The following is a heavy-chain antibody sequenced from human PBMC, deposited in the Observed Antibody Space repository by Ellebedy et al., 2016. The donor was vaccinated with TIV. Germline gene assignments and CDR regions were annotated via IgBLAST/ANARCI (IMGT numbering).Heavy chain of an antibody. V-gene: IGHV3-21*01. J-gene: IGHJ4*02. CDR3: APHGTNFDF. D-gene: IGHD5-24*01. CDR1: GFTFSTYS. CDR2: ISESSNYI. Sequence: GESLKISCVASGFTFSTYSMNWVRQAPGKGLEWVSSISESSNYIYYADSMKGRFTISRDNAKNSLYLQMNSLRAEDTAVYYCAPHGTNFDFWGQGTLVTVSS.